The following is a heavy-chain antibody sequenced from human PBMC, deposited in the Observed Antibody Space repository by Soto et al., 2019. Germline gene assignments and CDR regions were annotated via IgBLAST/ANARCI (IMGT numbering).Heavy chain of an antibody. V-gene: IGHV1-69*13. J-gene: IGHJ4*02. D-gene: IGHD5-18*01. Sequence: GASVKVSCKASGGTFSGYAISWVRQAPGQGLEWMGGIIPIFGTANYAQKFQGRVTITADESTSTAYMELSSLRSEDTAVYYCARAVVGSTAMDPFDYWGQGTLVTVSS. CDR2: IIPIFGTA. CDR1: GGTFSGYA. CDR3: ARAVVGSTAMDPFDY.